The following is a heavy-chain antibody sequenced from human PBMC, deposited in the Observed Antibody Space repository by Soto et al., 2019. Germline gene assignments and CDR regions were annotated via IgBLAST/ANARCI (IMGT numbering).Heavy chain of an antibody. Sequence: GGSLRLSCAASGFTFSSYGMHWVRQAPGKGLEWVAVISYDGSNKYYADSVKGRFTISRDNSKNTLYLQMNSLRAEDTAVYYCAREGAARLGHPWFDPWGQGTLVTVSS. V-gene: IGHV3-30*19. CDR3: AREGAARLGHPWFDP. CDR1: GFTFSSYG. J-gene: IGHJ5*02. CDR2: ISYDGSNK. D-gene: IGHD6-6*01.